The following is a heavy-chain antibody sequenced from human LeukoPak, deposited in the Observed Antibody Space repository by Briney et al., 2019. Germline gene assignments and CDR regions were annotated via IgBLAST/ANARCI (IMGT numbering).Heavy chain of an antibody. CDR2: INPNSGGT. CDR1: GYTFTGYY. CDR3: ARVRWQWGAFAI. D-gene: IGHD6-19*01. V-gene: IGHV1-2*02. J-gene: IGHJ3*02. Sequence: GASVKVSCKASGYTFTGYYMHWGRQAPGQGLEWMGWINPNSGGTNYAQKFQGRVTMTRDTSISTAYMELNRLRSDDTAVYYCARVRWQWGAFAIWGQGPMVTVSS.